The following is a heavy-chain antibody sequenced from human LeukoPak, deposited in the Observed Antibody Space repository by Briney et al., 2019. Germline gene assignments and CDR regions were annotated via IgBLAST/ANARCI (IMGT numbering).Heavy chain of an antibody. J-gene: IGHJ4*02. Sequence: GSLRLSCAASGFTFSDYAMNWVRQPPGKGLEWVSYISTSSTTIYYADSVKGRFTISRDNARNSLYLQMNSLRAEDTAVYYCARGSYTNGHYFDYWSQGTLATVSS. CDR3: ARGSYTNGHYFDY. D-gene: IGHD6-19*01. CDR2: ISTSSTTI. CDR1: GFTFSDYA. V-gene: IGHV3-48*04.